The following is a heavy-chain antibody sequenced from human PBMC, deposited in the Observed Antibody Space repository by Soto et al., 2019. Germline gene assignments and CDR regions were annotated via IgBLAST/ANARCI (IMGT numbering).Heavy chain of an antibody. CDR2: IYYSGST. Sequence: LSLTCTVSGGSISSGDYYWSWIRQPPGKGLEWIGYIYYSGSTYYNPSLKGRVTISVDTSKNQFSLKLSSVTAADTAVYYCASLPHYYGSGSYNYWGQGTLVTVSS. D-gene: IGHD3-10*01. CDR1: GGSISSGDYY. V-gene: IGHV4-30-4*01. J-gene: IGHJ4*02. CDR3: ASLPHYYGSGSYNY.